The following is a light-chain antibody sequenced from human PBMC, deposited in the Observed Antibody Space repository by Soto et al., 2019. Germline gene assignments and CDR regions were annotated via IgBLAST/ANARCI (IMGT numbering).Light chain of an antibody. CDR2: GTS. Sequence: EIVLTQSPGTLSFSPGERATLSCRASQGVSSNYLAWYQQKSGQAPRLLLYGTSSRATGIPERFSGSGSGTGFTLTISRLEPEDFAVYYCQHYGSSRTFGQGTKVDIK. CDR1: QGVSSNY. J-gene: IGKJ1*01. V-gene: IGKV3-20*01. CDR3: QHYGSSRT.